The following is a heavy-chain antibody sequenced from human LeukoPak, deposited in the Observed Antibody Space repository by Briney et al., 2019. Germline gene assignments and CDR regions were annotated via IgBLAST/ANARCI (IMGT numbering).Heavy chain of an antibody. Sequence: GGSLRLSCAASGFTFSSYSMNWVRQAPGKGLEWVSYISSSSSTISDADSVKVRFTISRDNAENSLFLQMNTLRAEDTAVYYCAKEICVDSTGGRFQHWGQGTLVTVSS. CDR3: AKEICVDSTGGRFQH. J-gene: IGHJ1*01. D-gene: IGHD3-9*01. V-gene: IGHV3-48*01. CDR1: GFTFSSYS. CDR2: ISSSSSTI.